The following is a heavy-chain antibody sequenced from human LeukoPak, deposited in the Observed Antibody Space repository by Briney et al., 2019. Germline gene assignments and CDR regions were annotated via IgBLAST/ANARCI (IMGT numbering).Heavy chain of an antibody. V-gene: IGHV3-23*01. CDR1: GFTFTSYA. J-gene: IGHJ4*02. Sequence: GGSLRLSCAASGFTFTSYAMSWVRQAPGKGLEWVSAIIGGGGATYYADSVKGRFTISRDNSKNTLYLQMGSLRAEDTAVYYCAKGRGDGYNYDHFDYWGQGTLVTVSS. CDR2: IIGGGGAT. D-gene: IGHD5-24*01. CDR3: AKGRGDGYNYDHFDY.